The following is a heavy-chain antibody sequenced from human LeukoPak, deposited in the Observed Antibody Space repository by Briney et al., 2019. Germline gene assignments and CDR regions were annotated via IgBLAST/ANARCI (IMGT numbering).Heavy chain of an antibody. CDR2: MNQDGSAK. Sequence: GGSLRLSCAASGFTFSDSWMSWVRQAPGKGLEWLANMNQDGSAKGYVASVKGRFTISRDNARNSLYLQMSSLRPEDTAVFYCATYTHWVAGDVWGQGTTVTVSS. J-gene: IGHJ6*02. CDR3: ATYTHWVAGDV. CDR1: GFTFSDSW. V-gene: IGHV3-7*01. D-gene: IGHD3-16*01.